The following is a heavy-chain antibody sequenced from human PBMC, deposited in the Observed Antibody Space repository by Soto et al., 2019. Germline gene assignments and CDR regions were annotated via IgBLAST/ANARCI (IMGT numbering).Heavy chain of an antibody. CDR1: GFTFSSYS. Sequence: GGSLRLSCAASGFTFSSYSMNWVRQAPGKGLEWVSYISSSSSTIYYADSVKGRFTISRDNAKNSLYLQMNSLRAEDTAVYYCARALWFGEQPRNYYYYMDVWGKGTTVTVSS. CDR2: ISSSSSTI. D-gene: IGHD3-10*01. CDR3: ARALWFGEQPRNYYYYMDV. J-gene: IGHJ6*03. V-gene: IGHV3-48*01.